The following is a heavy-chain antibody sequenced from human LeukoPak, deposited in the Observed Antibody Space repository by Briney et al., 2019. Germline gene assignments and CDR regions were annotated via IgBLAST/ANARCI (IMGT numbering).Heavy chain of an antibody. J-gene: IGHJ4*02. CDR1: GYTFTSYG. Sequence: GASVKVSCKASGYTFTSYGISWVRQAPGQSLEWMGWINAGNGNAKYSQKFQGRVTITRDTSASTAYMELSSLRSEDTAMYYCAREDSGGSFFYFDYWGQGTLVTVSS. CDR3: AREDSGGSFFYFDY. D-gene: IGHD3-22*01. V-gene: IGHV1-3*01. CDR2: INAGNGNA.